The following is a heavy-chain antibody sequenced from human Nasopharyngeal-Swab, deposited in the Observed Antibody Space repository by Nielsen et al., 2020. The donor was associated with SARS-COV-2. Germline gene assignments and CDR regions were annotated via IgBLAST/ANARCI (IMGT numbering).Heavy chain of an antibody. D-gene: IGHD6-19*01. CDR2: VNEDGSRT. Sequence: GESLKISCVASGVIFSEYWMHWVRQAPGKGLVWVSRVNEDGSRTDYADSVRGRFTISRDNAKSTLYMQLSSLTAEDTAVYYCARGPTPSDNSAFLRDWGQGILVTVSS. CDR3: ARGPTPSDNSAFLRD. CDR1: GVIFSEYW. J-gene: IGHJ4*02. V-gene: IGHV3-74*01.